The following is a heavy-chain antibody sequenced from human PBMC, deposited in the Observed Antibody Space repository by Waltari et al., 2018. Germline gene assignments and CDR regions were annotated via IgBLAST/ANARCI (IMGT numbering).Heavy chain of an antibody. D-gene: IGHD4-17*01. Sequence: QVQLVESGGGLVKPGGSLRLSCAVSGFTFTDFYMSWIRQAPGKGLEWLSYISNSDNTIYYADSVKGRFAISRVNTKNAIYLQMHSLRAEDTALYYCARLYGDYFDFWGQGTLVTVSS. CDR2: ISNSDNTI. CDR1: GFTFTDFY. CDR3: ARLYGDYFDF. J-gene: IGHJ4*02. V-gene: IGHV3-11*04.